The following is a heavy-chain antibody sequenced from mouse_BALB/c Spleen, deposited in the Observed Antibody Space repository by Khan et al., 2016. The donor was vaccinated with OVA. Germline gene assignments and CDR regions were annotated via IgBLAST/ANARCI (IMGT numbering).Heavy chain of an antibody. CDR2: INPHIGET. CDR1: GYSFTGYF. J-gene: IGHJ2*01. CDR3: ARKNGSDFDY. V-gene: IGHV1-20*02. Sequence: VQLKESGPELVKPGASVKISCKASGYSFTGYFMNCVMQSHGKSLEWIGRINPHIGETFYNQKFKGKATLTVDESSSTVHMELRSLASKDSAVYYCARKNGSDFDYWGQGTTLTVSS. D-gene: IGHD1-1*01.